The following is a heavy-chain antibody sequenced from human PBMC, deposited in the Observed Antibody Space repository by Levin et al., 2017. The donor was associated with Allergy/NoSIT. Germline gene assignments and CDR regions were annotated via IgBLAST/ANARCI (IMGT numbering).Heavy chain of an antibody. CDR2: ISWNSGSI. J-gene: IGHJ4*02. Sequence: GGSLRLSCAASGFTFDDYAMHWVRQAPGKGLEWVSGISWNSGSIGYADSVKGRFTISRDNAKNSLYLQMNSLRAEDTALYYCAKTGKQYYYDSSGSLDYWGQGTLVTVSS. V-gene: IGHV3-9*01. D-gene: IGHD3-22*01. CDR1: GFTFDDYA. CDR3: AKTGKQYYYDSSGSLDY.